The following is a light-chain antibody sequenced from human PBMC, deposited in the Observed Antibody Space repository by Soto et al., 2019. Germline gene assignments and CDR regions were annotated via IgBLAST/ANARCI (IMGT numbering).Light chain of an antibody. CDR3: QSYDSSLIGWV. CDR2: GNS. J-gene: IGLJ3*02. V-gene: IGLV1-40*01. Sequence: QSVLKQPPSVSGAPGQRVTIYCTGSSSNIGAGYDVHWYQQLPGTAPKLLIYGNSNRPSGVPDRFSGSKSGTSASLAINGLQAEDEADYYCQSYDSSLIGWVFGGGTKLTVL. CDR1: SSNIGAGYD.